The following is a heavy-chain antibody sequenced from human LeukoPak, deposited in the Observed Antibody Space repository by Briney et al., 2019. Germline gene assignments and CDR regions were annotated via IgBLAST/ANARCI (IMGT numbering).Heavy chain of an antibody. CDR2: ISSSGSYI. CDR1: GFTFSSYS. CDR3: AKGDLPLLYGGAFDS. J-gene: IGHJ4*02. V-gene: IGHV3-21*04. D-gene: IGHD1-26*01. Sequence: PGGSLRLSCAASGFTFSSYSMNWVRQAPGKGLEWVSSISSSGSYIYSADSVKGRFTISRDNSKNTLSLQMNSLRAEDTALYYCAKGDLPLLYGGAFDSWGQGILVTVSS.